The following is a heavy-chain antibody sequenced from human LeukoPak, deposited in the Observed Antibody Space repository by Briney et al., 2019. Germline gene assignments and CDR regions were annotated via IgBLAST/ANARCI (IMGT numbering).Heavy chain of an antibody. Sequence: ASVKVSCKTFGYTFTGYYIHWVRQAPGQGLEWMGWINPNSGGTNYAPKFQGRVTMTRDTSISTAYMELSRLRSDDTAVYFCAKSGRYPLGDSWGQGTLVTVSS. CDR3: AKSGRYPLGDS. V-gene: IGHV1-2*02. J-gene: IGHJ5*01. D-gene: IGHD3-9*01. CDR2: INPNSGGT. CDR1: GYTFTGYY.